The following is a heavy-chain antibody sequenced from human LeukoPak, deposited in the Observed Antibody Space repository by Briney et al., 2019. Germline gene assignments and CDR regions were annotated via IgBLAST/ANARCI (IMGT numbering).Heavy chain of an antibody. CDR2: IYPGDSDT. D-gene: IGHD1-26*01. CDR1: GYSFTSYW. V-gene: IGHV5-51*01. Sequence: GESLKISCKGSGYSFTSYWIGWVRQMPGKGLEWMGIIYPGDSDTRYSPSFQGQVTISTDKSISTAYLQWSSLKASDTAMYYCGRQAGSYSHDAFDIWAQGTMVTVSS. CDR3: GRQAGSYSHDAFDI. J-gene: IGHJ3*02.